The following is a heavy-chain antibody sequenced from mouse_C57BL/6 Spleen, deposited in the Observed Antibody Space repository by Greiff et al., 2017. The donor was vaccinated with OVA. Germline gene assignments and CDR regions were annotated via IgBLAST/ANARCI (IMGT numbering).Heavy chain of an antibody. J-gene: IGHJ3*01. CDR2: INPGSGGT. CDR3: ARSGATVESFAY. D-gene: IGHD1-1*01. V-gene: IGHV1-54*01. Sequence: VQLQQSGAELVRPGTSVKVSCTASGYAFTNYLIEWVKQRPGQGLEWIGVINPGSGGTNYNEKFKGQATLTADKSSSTDYMQLSSLTSEDSAVYFCARSGATVESFAYWGQGTLVTVSA. CDR1: GYAFTNYL.